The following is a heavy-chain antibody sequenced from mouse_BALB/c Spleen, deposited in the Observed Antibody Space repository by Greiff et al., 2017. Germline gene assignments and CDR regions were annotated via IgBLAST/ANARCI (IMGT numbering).Heavy chain of an antibody. V-gene: IGHV5-12-1*01. CDR3: ARHTTVVATPFAY. D-gene: IGHD1-1*01. Sequence: EVKVVESGGGLVQPGGSLKLSCAASGFAFSSYDMSWVRQTPEKRLEWVAYISSGGGSTYYPDTVKGRFTISRDNAKNTLYLQMSSLKSEDTAMYYCARHTTVVATPFAYWGQGTLVTVSA. CDR2: ISSGGGST. CDR1: GFAFSSYD. J-gene: IGHJ3*01.